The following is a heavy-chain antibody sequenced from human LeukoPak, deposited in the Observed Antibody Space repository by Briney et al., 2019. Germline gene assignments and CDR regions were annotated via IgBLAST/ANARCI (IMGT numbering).Heavy chain of an antibody. J-gene: IGHJ6*02. CDR2: IIPIFGTA. D-gene: IGHD2-2*01. CDR1: GGTFSSYA. Sequence: SVKVSCKASGGTFSSYAISWVRQAPGQGLEWMGGIIPIFGTANYAQKFQGRVTITADESTSTAYMELGSLRSEDTAVYYCARAGLCSSTSCPEVYYYYGMDVWGQGTTVTVSS. V-gene: IGHV1-69*13. CDR3: ARAGLCSSTSCPEVYYYYGMDV.